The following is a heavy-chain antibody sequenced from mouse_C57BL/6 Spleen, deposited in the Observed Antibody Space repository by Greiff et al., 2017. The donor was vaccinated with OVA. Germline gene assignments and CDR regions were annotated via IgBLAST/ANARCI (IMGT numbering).Heavy chain of an antibody. CDR1: GYTFTSYW. V-gene: IGHV1-72*01. D-gene: IGHD2-4*01. CDR2: IDPNSGGT. J-gene: IGHJ3*01. Sequence: QVQLQQPGAELVKPGASVTLSCKASGYTFTSYWMHWVKQRPGRGLEWIGWIDPNSGGTKYNEKFKSKATLTVDKPTSTAYMQLSSLTSEDSAVYYCARYWDDDDGFAYWGQGTLVTVSA. CDR3: ARYWDDDDGFAY.